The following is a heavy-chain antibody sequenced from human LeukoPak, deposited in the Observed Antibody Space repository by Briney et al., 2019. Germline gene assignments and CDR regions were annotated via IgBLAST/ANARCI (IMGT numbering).Heavy chain of an antibody. CDR3: ARDLSFGSLDF. CDR1: GFILSTHG. J-gene: IGHJ4*02. CDR2: MWYDGSRE. D-gene: IGHD1-26*01. Sequence: GGSLRLSCAASGFILSTHGMHWVRQAPGKGLGWVAGMWYDGSREDYADSVKGRFTISRDMSKNTLNLQMNSLRVEDTAMFYCARDLSFGSLDFRGQGTLVTVSS. V-gene: IGHV3-33*01.